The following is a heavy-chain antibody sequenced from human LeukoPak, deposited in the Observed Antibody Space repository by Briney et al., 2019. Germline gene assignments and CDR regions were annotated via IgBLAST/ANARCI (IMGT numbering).Heavy chain of an antibody. CDR3: ARDQGRGRYFDY. CDR2: INHSGST. CDR1: GGSFSGYY. V-gene: IGHV4-34*01. J-gene: IGHJ4*02. D-gene: IGHD3-10*01. Sequence: KPSETLSLTCAVYGGSFSGYYWSWIRQPPGKGLEWIGEINHSGSTNYNPSLKSRVTISVDTSKNQFSLKLSSVTAADTAVYYCARDQGRGRYFDYWGQGTLVTVSS.